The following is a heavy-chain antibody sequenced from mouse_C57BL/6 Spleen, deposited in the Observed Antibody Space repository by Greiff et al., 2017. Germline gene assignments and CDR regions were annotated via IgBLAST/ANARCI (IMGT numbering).Heavy chain of an antibody. J-gene: IGHJ2*01. D-gene: IGHD1-2*01. Sequence: VHVKQSGPELVKPGASVKMSCKASGYTFTDYNMHWVKQSHGKSLEWIGYINPNNGGTSYNQKFKGKATLTVNKSSSTAYMELRSLTSEDSAVYYCARGGLLRLDYWGQGTTLTVSS. CDR3: ARGGLLRLDY. CDR2: INPNNGGT. V-gene: IGHV1-22*01. CDR1: GYTFTDYN.